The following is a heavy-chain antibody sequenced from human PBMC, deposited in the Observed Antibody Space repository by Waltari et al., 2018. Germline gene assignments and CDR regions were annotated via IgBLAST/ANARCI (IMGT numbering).Heavy chain of an antibody. CDR3: GKSEGGNYFDY. V-gene: IGHV3-23*03. J-gene: IGHJ4*02. D-gene: IGHD3-16*01. Sequence: EVRLLESGGDLVQPGGSLRLSCAASGFTFSSYAMKWVRQAPVKGLEWVSVIYSVGTTHYADSVKVRFTISRDNSKNTLYLQMNSLRAEDTAVYYCGKSEGGNYFDYLGQGTLVTVSS. CDR2: IYSVGTT. CDR1: GFTFSSYA.